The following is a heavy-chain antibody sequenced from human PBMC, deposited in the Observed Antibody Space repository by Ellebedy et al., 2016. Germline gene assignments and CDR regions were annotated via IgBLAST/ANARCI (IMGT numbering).Heavy chain of an antibody. V-gene: IGHV1-18*04. Sequence: ASVKVSXXASGYTFTSYYMHWVRQAPGQGLEWMGWISAYNGNTNYAQKLQGRVTMTTDTSTSTAYMELRSLRSDDTAVYYCASNPGSGDLYYYYMDVWGKGTTVTVSS. CDR3: ASNPGSGDLYYYYMDV. J-gene: IGHJ6*03. D-gene: IGHD2-21*01. CDR2: ISAYNGNT. CDR1: GYTFTSYY.